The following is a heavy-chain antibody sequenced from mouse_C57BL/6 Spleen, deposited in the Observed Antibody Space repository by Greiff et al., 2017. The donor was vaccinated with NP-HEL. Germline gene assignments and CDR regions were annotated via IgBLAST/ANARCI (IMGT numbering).Heavy chain of an antibody. CDR1: GYTFTDYY. D-gene: IGHD1-1*01. CDR2: INPYNGGT. J-gene: IGHJ2*01. V-gene: IGHV1-19*01. CDR3: VNYYGSSFDY. Sequence: EVQLQQSGPELVKPGASVKMSCKASGYTFTDYYMNWVKQSHGKSLEWIGVINPYNGGTSYNQKFKGKATLTVDKSSSTAYMELNSLTSDDSAVYYCVNYYGSSFDYWGQGTTLTVSS.